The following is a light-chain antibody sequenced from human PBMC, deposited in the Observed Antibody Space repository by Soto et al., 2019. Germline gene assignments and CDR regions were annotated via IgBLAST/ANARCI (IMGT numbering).Light chain of an antibody. CDR1: STDVGGYNY. Sequence: QSALTQPRSVSGSPGQSVTISCTGTSTDVGGYNYVSWYQQHPGKAPKVMIYDVSKRPSGVPDRFSGSKSGNTASLTISGLQAEDEADYYCCSYGGYYNYVFGTGTKVTAL. V-gene: IGLV2-11*01. CDR2: DVS. J-gene: IGLJ1*01. CDR3: CSYGGYYNYV.